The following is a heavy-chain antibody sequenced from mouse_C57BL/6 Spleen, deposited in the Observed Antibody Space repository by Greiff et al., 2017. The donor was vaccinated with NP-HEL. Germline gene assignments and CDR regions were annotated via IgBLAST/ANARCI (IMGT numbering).Heavy chain of an antibody. V-gene: IGHV1-42*01. CDR2: INPSTGGT. D-gene: IGHD2-5*01. Sequence: VQLQQSGPELVKPGASVKISCKASGYSFTGYYMNWVKQSPEKSLEWIGEINPSTGGTTYNQKFKAKATLTVDKSSSTAYMQLKRLTSEDSAVYYCAKYSNYGGYFDVWGTGTTVTVSA. CDR3: AKYSNYGGYFDV. J-gene: IGHJ1*03. CDR1: GYSFTGYY.